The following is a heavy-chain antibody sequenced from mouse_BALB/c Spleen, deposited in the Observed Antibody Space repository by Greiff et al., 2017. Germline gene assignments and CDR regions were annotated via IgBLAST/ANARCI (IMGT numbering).Heavy chain of an antibody. CDR1: GFTFSSYT. V-gene: IGHV5-6-4*01. J-gene: IGHJ2*01. Sequence: EVKLVESGGGLVKPGGSLKLSCAASGFTFSSYTMSWVRQTPEKRLEWVATISSGGSYTYYPDSVKGRFTISRDNAKNTLYLQMSSLKSEDTAMYYCTREPYWGQGTTLTVSS. CDR3: TREPY. CDR2: ISSGGSYT.